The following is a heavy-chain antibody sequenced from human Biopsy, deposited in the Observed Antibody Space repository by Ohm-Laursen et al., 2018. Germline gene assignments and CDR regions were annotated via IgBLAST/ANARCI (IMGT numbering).Heavy chain of an antibody. Sequence: TLSLTCAVFGKTFSDYQWSWIRQPPGKGLEWIGQINQAGTTNYNPSLKSRVSISADASKYEFSQRLTSVTAADTAVYLCGNEVHGRDYWGLGAQVTASS. V-gene: IGHV4-34*08. CDR2: INQAGTT. D-gene: IGHD2-15*01. J-gene: IGHJ4*02. CDR1: GKTFSDYQ. CDR3: GNEVHGRDY.